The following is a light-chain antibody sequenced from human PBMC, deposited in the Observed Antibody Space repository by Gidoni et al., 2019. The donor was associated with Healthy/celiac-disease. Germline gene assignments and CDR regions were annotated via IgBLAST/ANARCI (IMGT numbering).Light chain of an antibody. J-gene: IGLJ1*01. Sequence: QSALTQPASLSGSPGQPITISCTGTSSAVGGYNYVSWYQQHPGKAPNLVIYDVSNRPSGVSNRFSGSKSGNTASLTISGLQAEDEADYYCSSYTSSSTYVFGTGTKVTVL. CDR1: SSAVGGYNY. CDR3: SSYTSSSTYV. V-gene: IGLV2-14*03. CDR2: DVS.